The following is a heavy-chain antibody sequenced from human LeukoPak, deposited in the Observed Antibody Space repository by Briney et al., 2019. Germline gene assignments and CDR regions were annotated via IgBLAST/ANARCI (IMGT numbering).Heavy chain of an antibody. CDR1: GGSISSSSYY. CDR3: ARAPASSTINDAFDI. V-gene: IGHV4-39*01. D-gene: IGHD2-2*01. Sequence: PSETLSLTCTVSGGSISSSSYYWGWIRQPPGKGLEWIGSIYYSGSTYYNPSLKSRVTLSVDTSKNQFSLKLSSVTAADTAVYYCARAPASSTINDAFDIWGQGTMVTVSS. CDR2: IYYSGST. J-gene: IGHJ3*02.